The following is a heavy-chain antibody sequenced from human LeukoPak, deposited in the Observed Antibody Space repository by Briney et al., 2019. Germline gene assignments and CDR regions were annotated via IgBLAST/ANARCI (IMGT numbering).Heavy chain of an antibody. V-gene: IGHV4-59*08. CDR1: GGSISSYY. J-gene: IGHJ3*02. D-gene: IGHD3-10*01. Sequence: SETLSLTCTVSGGSISSYYWSWIRQPPGKGLEWIGYIYYSGSTNYNPSLKSRVTISVDTSKNQFSLKLSSVTVADTAVYYCARHVTTMVRGVIVGADAFDIWGQGTMVTVSS. CDR2: IYYSGST. CDR3: ARHVTTMVRGVIVGADAFDI.